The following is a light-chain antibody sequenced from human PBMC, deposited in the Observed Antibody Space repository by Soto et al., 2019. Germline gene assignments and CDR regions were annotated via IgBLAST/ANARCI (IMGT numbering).Light chain of an antibody. Sequence: IQMTQCPSSLSASVGDRVTITCRARQDISNSLAWYQQKPVKVPKVLIYAASILQSGVPARFSGSGSGTDFTLTISSLQPEYVAHYYCQKYNSSPLTFGGATKVEI. CDR1: QDISNS. CDR2: AAS. CDR3: QKYNSSPLT. V-gene: IGKV1-27*01. J-gene: IGKJ4*01.